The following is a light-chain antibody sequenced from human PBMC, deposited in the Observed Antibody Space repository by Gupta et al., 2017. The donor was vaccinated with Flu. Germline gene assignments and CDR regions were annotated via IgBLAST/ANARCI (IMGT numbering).Light chain of an antibody. V-gene: IGLV1-40*01. CDR2: GYT. CDR1: SSDVGTHYD. J-gene: IGLJ1*01. CDR3: QSYDDTLGDYV. Sequence: QPVLTQPPSVTGAPGQRVTMSCALSSSDVGTHYDVHWYQQLPGTGPRLLIYGYTDRPSGVADRFSGFKSGTSAYLAITDLQAEDEADYYCQSYDDTLGDYVFGTGTKLSVL.